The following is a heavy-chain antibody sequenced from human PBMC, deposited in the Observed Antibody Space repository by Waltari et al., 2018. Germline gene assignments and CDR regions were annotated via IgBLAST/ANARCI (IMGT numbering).Heavy chain of an antibody. CDR3: ARDLFIVGATLSDY. D-gene: IGHD1-26*01. CDR1: GYTFTGYY. Sequence: QVQLVQSGAEVKKPGASVKVSCKASGYTFTGYYMHWVRQAPGQGLEWRGRINPNSGGTNYAQKFQGRVTMTRDTSISTAYMELSRLRSDDTAVYYCARDLFIVGATLSDYWGQGTLVTVSS. V-gene: IGHV1-2*06. J-gene: IGHJ4*02. CDR2: INPNSGGT.